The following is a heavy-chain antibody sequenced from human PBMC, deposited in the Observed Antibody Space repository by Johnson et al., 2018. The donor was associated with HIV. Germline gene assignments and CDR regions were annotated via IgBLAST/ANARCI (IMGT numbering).Heavy chain of an antibody. CDR1: GFTFSSYG. CDR2: ISYDGSNK. CDR3: AKESAFDI. V-gene: IGHV3-30*18. Sequence: QVQLVESGGGLIQPGGSLRLSCAVSGFTFSSYGMHWVRRAPGKGLEWVAVISYDGSNKYYADSVKGRFTISRDNSKNTLYLQMNSLRAEDTAVYYCAKESAFDIWGQGTMVTVSS. J-gene: IGHJ3*02.